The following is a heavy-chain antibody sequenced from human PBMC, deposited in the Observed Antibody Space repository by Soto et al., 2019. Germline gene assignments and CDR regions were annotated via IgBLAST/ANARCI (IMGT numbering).Heavy chain of an antibody. D-gene: IGHD4-17*01. J-gene: IGHJ6*02. CDR2: IIPIFGTA. CDR1: GGTXSSYA. Sequence: SXKVSCAASGGTXSSYAIGWVRQAPGQGLEWIGGIIPIFGTANYAQKFQGRFTISRDNSKNTLYLQMKSLRAEDTAVYYCAKDFGYGDYFTAYYYYGMDVWGQGTTGTVSS. V-gene: IGHV1-69*05. CDR3: AKDFGYGDYFTAYYYYGMDV.